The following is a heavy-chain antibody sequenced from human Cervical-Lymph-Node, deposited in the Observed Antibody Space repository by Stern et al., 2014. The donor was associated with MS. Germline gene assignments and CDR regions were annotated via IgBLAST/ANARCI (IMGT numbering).Heavy chain of an antibody. D-gene: IGHD5-12*01. CDR3: ARGSGYPKTANWFDP. J-gene: IGHJ5*02. CDR2: IYDSGST. CDR1: GGSISSYF. Sequence: QVQLQESGPGLVKPSETLSLTCTVSGGSISSYFWSWIRQPAGKGLEYIGLIYDSGSTIYTPSLKSRVTMSVDTSKNQFSLKLSSVTAADTAVYYCARGSGYPKTANWFDPWGQGALVTVSS. V-gene: IGHV4-4*07.